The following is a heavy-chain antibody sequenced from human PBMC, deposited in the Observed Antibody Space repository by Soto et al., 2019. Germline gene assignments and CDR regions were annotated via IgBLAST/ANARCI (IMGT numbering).Heavy chain of an antibody. D-gene: IGHD2-15*01. V-gene: IGHV1-58*01. CDR1: GFTFNKSA. J-gene: IGHJ3*01. CDR2: IVVGSGTT. CDR3: AAEVYSGSICCSFEV. Sequence: SVKVSCKASGFTFNKSAVQWVRQARGQRLEWIAWIVVGSGTTNYAQNFQGRVTITRDMSTSTAYMELSSLRSEDTAVYYCAAEVYSGSICCSFEVWGQGTMVTVS.